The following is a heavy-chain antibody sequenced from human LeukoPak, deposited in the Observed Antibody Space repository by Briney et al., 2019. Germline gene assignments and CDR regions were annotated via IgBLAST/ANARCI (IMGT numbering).Heavy chain of an antibody. CDR2: IGGSSDST. V-gene: IGHV3-23*01. D-gene: IGHD1-26*01. J-gene: IGHJ4*02. Sequence: GGSLRLSCAASGFTFSSYAMSWVRQAPGKGLEWVSGIGGSSDSTYYADSVKGRFTISRDNSKNTLYLQTNSLRAEDTAVYYCANQVGATFNWSQGTLVTVSS. CDR3: ANQVGATFN. CDR1: GFTFSSYA.